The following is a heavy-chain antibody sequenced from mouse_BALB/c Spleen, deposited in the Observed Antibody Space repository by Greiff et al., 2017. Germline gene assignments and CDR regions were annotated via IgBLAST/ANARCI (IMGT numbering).Heavy chain of an antibody. CDR1: GYSFTSYY. CDR2: IDPFNGGT. V-gene: IGHV1S135*01. D-gene: IGHD2-1*01. J-gene: IGHJ4*01. CDR3: ARCGNYYYAMDY. Sequence: EVQVVESGPELMKPGASVKISCKASGYSFTSYYMHWVKQSHGKSLEWIGYIDPFNGGTSYNQKFKGKATLTVDKSSSTAYMHLSSLTSEDSAVYYCARCGNYYYAMDYWGQGTSVTVSS.